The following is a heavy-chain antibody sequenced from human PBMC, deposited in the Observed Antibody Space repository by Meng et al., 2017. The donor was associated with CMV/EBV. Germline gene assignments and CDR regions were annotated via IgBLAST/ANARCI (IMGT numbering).Heavy chain of an antibody. CDR3: ARDRYYDFWSGYHQGDAFDV. CDR2: ISSSGDVM. J-gene: IGHJ3*01. Sequence: GGSLRLSCAASGFTFSNYEMNWVRQAPGKGLEWVSYISSSGDVMYYADSVKGRFTISRDNAKNSLYLQMNSLRAEDTAVYYCARDRYYDFWSGYHQGDAFDVWGQGTLVTVSS. V-gene: IGHV3-48*03. CDR1: GFTFSNYE. D-gene: IGHD3-3*01.